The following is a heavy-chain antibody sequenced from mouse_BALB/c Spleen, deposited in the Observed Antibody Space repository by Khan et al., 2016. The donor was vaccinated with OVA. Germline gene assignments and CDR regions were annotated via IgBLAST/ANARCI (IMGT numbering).Heavy chain of an antibody. CDR3: ASGNWAWFAY. CDR2: ISSDSITL. D-gene: IGHD4-1*01. Sequence: EVELVESGGDLVQPGGSRKLSCAASGFTFSSFGMHWVRQAPAKGLEWVAYISSDSITLYYADTVKGRFTISRKNPRNTLFLQMTSLRSEDTAIDYCASGNWAWFAYWGQGTLVTVSA. CDR1: GFTFSSFG. V-gene: IGHV5-17*02. J-gene: IGHJ3*01.